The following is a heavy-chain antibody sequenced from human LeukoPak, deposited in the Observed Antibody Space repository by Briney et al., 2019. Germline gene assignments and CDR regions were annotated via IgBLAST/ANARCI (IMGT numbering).Heavy chain of an antibody. CDR1: GFTFSSYA. CDR3: ASSSYRSGWPYYFDY. J-gene: IGHJ4*02. V-gene: IGHV3-30*04. D-gene: IGHD6-19*01. Sequence: GGSLRLSCAASGFTFSSYAMHWVRQAPGKGLEWVAVISYDGSNKYYADSVKGRFTISRDNSKNTLYLQMNSLRAEDTAVYYCASSSYRSGWPYYFDYWGQGTLVTVSS. CDR2: ISYDGSNK.